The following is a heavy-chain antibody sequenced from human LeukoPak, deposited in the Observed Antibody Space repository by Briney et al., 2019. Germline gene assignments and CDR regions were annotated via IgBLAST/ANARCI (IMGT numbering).Heavy chain of an antibody. CDR1: GYTFTGYY. Sequence: ASVKVSCKASGYTFTGYYMHWVRQAPGQGLEWRGWINPNSGGTNYAQKFRGRVTMTRDTSISTAYMELSRLRSDDTAVYYCARDNLITIFGLPRGAFDIWGQGTMVTVSS. J-gene: IGHJ3*02. CDR3: ARDNLITIFGLPRGAFDI. V-gene: IGHV1-2*02. D-gene: IGHD3-3*01. CDR2: INPNSGGT.